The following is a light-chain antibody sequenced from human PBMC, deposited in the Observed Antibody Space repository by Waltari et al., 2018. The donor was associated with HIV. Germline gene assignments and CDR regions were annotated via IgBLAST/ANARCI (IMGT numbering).Light chain of an antibody. CDR2: KDK. CDR1: ALTKQY. V-gene: IGLV3-25*03. J-gene: IGLJ1*01. CDR3: QSTDSTGSDADV. Sequence: SYALTQPPSVSVSPGQTARITCSGDALTKQYAYWYQQKPGQAAILVIFKDKERPSGIPGRFLGYSSGTTVTLTISGVHTEDEADDYSQSTDSTGSDADVFGNGNKVNVL.